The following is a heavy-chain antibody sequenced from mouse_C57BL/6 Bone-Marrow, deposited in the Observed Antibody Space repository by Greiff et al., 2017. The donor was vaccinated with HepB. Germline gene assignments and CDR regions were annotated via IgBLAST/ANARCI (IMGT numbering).Heavy chain of an antibody. CDR1: GFTFSSYG. J-gene: IGHJ2*01. D-gene: IGHD1-1*01. Sequence: EVHLVESGGDLVKPGGSLKLSCAASGFTFSSYGMSWVRQTPDKRLEWVATISSGGSYTYYPDSVKGRFTISRDNAKNTLYLQMSSLKSEDTAMYYCARHIYYYGSSLDYGGQGTTLTVSS. CDR2: ISSGGSYT. V-gene: IGHV5-6*01. CDR3: ARHIYYYGSSLDY.